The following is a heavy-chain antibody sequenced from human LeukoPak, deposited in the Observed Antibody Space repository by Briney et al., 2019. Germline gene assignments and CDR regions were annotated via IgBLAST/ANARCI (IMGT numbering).Heavy chain of an antibody. CDR1: GFTFSNYG. CDR2: IRYDGSGK. J-gene: IGHJ4*02. Sequence: GGSLRLSCAASGFTFSNYGMHWVRQAPGKGLEWMSFIRYDGSGKYYADSVKGRFTISRDNSKNTLYLQMNSLRAEDTAVYCCAKDGTYSSSSVWGQGTLVTVSS. CDR3: AKDGTYSSSSV. D-gene: IGHD6-6*01. V-gene: IGHV3-30*02.